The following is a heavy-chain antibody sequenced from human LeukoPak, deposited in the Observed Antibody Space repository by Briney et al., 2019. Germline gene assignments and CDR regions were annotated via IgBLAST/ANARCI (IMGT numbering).Heavy chain of an antibody. V-gene: IGHV4-61*02. CDR3: ARVYYGSGSYYKGDWFDP. D-gene: IGHD3-10*01. Sequence: PSQTLSLTCTVSGGSISSGSYYWSWIRQPAGKGLEWIGRVYTSGSSNYNPSLKSRVTISVDTSKNQFSLKLSSVTAADTAVYYCARVYYGSGSYYKGDWFDPWGQGTLVTVSS. CDR1: GGSISSGSYY. J-gene: IGHJ5*02. CDR2: VYTSGSS.